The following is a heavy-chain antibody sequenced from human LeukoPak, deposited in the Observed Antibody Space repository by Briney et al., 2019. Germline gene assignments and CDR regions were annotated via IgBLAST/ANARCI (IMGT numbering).Heavy chain of an antibody. Sequence: GESLRLSCAASGFTFSNFAMTWVRQAPGKGLEWVSSIVGSSSTYYADSLKGRFTISRDNAKNSLYLQMNSLRAEDTAVYYCARIGAGSSRDYWGQGTLVTVSS. CDR2: IVGSSST. D-gene: IGHD6-13*01. CDR1: GFTFSNFA. CDR3: ARIGAGSSRDY. J-gene: IGHJ4*02. V-gene: IGHV3-21*01.